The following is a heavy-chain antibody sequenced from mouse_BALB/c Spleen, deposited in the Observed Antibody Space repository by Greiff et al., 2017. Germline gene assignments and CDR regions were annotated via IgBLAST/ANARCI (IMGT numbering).Heavy chain of an antibody. J-gene: IGHJ4*01. CDR3: ARTARADYYAMDY. CDR1: GDSITSGY. CDR2: ISYSGST. V-gene: IGHV3-8*02. Sequence: EVQLQESGPSLVKPSQTLSLTCSVTGDSITSGYWNWIRKFPGNKLEYMGYISYSGSTYYNPSLKSRISITRDTSKNQYYLQLNSVTTEDTATYYCARTARADYYAMDYWGQGTSVTVSS. D-gene: IGHD3-2*01.